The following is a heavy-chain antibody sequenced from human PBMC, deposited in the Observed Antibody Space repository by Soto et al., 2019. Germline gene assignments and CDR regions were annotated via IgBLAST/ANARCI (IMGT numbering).Heavy chain of an antibody. D-gene: IGHD3-10*01. CDR3: PRSSAGVLGIIIEGSNWLDP. J-gene: IGHJ5*02. CDR1: GYIVTSYG. V-gene: IGHV1-46*01. CDR2: INPNVVST. Sequence: ASGKVSGKASGYIVTSYGISGGRQAPGHGLEWMGIINPNVVSTRFAQTFHGRITITRDTSTSTVYMELRRLRSEEPAIYYCPRSSAGVLGIIIEGSNWLDPWGQGSLVTVSS.